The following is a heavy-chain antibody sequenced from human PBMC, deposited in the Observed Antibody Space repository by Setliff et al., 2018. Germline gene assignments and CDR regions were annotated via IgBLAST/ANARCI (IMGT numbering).Heavy chain of an antibody. D-gene: IGHD1-7*01. CDR2: IYSGDRNT. V-gene: IGHV3-23*03. CDR3: AKPQVELRWGFES. J-gene: IGHJ4*02. Sequence: GGSLRLSCAASGFTFSTYAMSWVRQAPGKGLEWVSTIYSGDRNTFYTDSVKGRFTIFRDGSKNTLFLHMTSLRAEDTAVYYCAKPQVELRWGFESWGQGTPGTVS. CDR1: GFTFSTYA.